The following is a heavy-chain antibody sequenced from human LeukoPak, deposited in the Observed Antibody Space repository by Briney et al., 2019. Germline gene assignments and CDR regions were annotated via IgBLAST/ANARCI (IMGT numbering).Heavy chain of an antibody. CDR2: IRYDGSNK. V-gene: IGHV3-30*02. CDR3: ASRSSQLLPRTDY. CDR1: GFTFSSYA. J-gene: IGHJ4*02. D-gene: IGHD2-2*01. Sequence: GGSLRLSCAASGFTFSSYAMHWVRQAPGKGLEWVAFIRYDGSNKYYADSVKGRFTISRDNSKNTLYLQMNSLRAEDTAVYYCASRSSQLLPRTDYWGQGTLVTVSS.